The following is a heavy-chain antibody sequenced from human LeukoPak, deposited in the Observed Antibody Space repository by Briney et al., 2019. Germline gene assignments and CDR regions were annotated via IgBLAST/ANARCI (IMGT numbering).Heavy chain of an antibody. J-gene: IGHJ3*02. CDR2: IIPIFGTA. CDR1: GGTFNSSA. Sequence: SVKVSCKASGGTFNSSAISWVRQAPGQGLEWMGGIIPIFGTANYAQKFQGRVTITADKSRSTAYMELSSLRSEDTAVYYCARAAYHYDVDAFDIWGQGTMVTVSS. V-gene: IGHV1-69*06. D-gene: IGHD3-22*01. CDR3: ARAAYHYDVDAFDI.